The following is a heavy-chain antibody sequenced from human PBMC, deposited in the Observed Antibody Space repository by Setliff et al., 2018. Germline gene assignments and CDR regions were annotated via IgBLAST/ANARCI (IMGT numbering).Heavy chain of an antibody. D-gene: IGHD6-19*01. CDR1: GFKFSDYF. CDR3: AGGRGWRFDD. J-gene: IGHJ4*02. V-gene: IGHV3-7*03. CDR2: IKQDGSET. Sequence: PGGSLRLSCEASGFKFSDYFMSWIRQAPGKGLEWLSHIIKQDGSETVYADSVKGRLTISRDNAKNSLYLQMNSLRGEDTAVYYCAGGRGWRFDDWGQGTLVTVSS.